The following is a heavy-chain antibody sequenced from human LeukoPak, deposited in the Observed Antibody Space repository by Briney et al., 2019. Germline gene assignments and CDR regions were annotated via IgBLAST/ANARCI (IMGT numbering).Heavy chain of an antibody. CDR2: TYYRSKWYN. Sequence: SHTLSLTCAISGNSVSSNSAAWNCIRQSPSRGLEWLGRTYYRSKWYNDYAVSVKSRITINPNTSKNQFSLQLNSVTPEDTAVYYCARGGLWFGANDAFDIWGQGTMVTVSS. CDR3: ARGGLWFGANDAFDI. D-gene: IGHD3-10*01. J-gene: IGHJ3*02. V-gene: IGHV6-1*01. CDR1: GNSVSSNSAA.